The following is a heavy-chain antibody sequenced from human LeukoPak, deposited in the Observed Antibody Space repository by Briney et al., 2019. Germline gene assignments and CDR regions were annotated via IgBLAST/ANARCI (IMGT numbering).Heavy chain of an antibody. CDR3: ARNGPGQPLLYLTYYFDY. CDR2: IFHSGST. J-gene: IGHJ4*02. V-gene: IGHV4-38-2*02. Sequence: SETLSLTCTVSGYSISSGYYWGWIRQPPGKGLEWIGNIFHSGSTYYNPSLKSRVTLSVDTSKNQFSLKLSSVTAADTAVYYCARNGPGQPLLYLTYYFDYWGQGTLVTVSS. CDR1: GYSISSGYY. D-gene: IGHD1-26*01.